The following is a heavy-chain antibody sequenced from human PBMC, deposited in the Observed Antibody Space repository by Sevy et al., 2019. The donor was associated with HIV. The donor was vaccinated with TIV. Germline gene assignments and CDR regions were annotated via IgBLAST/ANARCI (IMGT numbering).Heavy chain of an antibody. Sequence: GGSLRLSCAASGFTFSSYAMHWVRQAPGKGLEWVAVISYDGSNKYYADSVKGRFTISRDNSKNTLYLQMNSLRAEDTAVYYCASEGVVVAAIGYWGQGTLVTVSS. J-gene: IGHJ4*02. CDR3: ASEGVVVAAIGY. D-gene: IGHD2-15*01. CDR2: ISYDGSNK. CDR1: GFTFSSYA. V-gene: IGHV3-30-3*01.